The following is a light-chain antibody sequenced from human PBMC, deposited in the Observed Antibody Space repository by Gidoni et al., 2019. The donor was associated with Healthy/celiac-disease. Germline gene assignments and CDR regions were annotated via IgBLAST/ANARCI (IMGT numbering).Light chain of an antibody. Sequence: EIVMTQSPATLSVSPGERATLSCRASQSVSSNLAWYQQKPGQAPRLLIYGASTRATGNPARFSGSGSGTEFTLTISSLQSEGFAVYYCQQYNNWPRTFGQGTKVEIK. V-gene: IGKV3-15*01. J-gene: IGKJ1*01. CDR1: QSVSSN. CDR3: QQYNNWPRT. CDR2: GAS.